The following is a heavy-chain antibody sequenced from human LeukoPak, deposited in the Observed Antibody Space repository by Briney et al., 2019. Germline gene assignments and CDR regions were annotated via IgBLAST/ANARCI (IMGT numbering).Heavy chain of an antibody. CDR1: GGSISSFY. Sequence: SETLSLTCTVSGGSISSFYWSWIRQPPGKGLEYIGYTYYSGNTNYNPSLKSRVTISVDTSKNQFSLKLSSVTAADTAVYYCARTYYDYVWGSHRDYYFDYWGQGTLVTVSS. J-gene: IGHJ4*02. D-gene: IGHD3-16*02. CDR2: TYYSGNT. CDR3: ARTYYDYVWGSHRDYYFDY. V-gene: IGHV4-59*01.